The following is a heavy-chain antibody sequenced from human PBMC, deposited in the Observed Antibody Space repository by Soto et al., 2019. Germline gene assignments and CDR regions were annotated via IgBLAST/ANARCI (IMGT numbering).Heavy chain of an antibody. V-gene: IGHV1-69*12. CDR3: ARVAAKYYYYGMDV. CDR1: GGTFSSYA. J-gene: IGHJ6*02. CDR2: IIPIFGTA. Sequence: QVQLVQSGAEVKKPGSSVKVSCKASGGTFSSYAINWVRQAPGQGLEWMGGIIPIFGTADYAQKFQGRVTITADESTTTAYMQLSSLRSEDTAVYYCARVAAKYYYYGMDVWGQGTTVTVSS. D-gene: IGHD2-21*01.